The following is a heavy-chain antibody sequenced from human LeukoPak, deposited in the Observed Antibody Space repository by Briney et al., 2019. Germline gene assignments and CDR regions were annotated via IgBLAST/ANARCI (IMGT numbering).Heavy chain of an antibody. D-gene: IGHD3-10*01. J-gene: IGHJ5*02. Sequence: SETLSLTCTASGASIRSHYWNWIRQPPGKGLEWIGYIFYSGHTNYNPSLKSRITISVDTSKNEFSLKLTSVTATDTAVYYCASFGERGWFDAWGQGTLVSVSS. CDR2: IFYSGHT. V-gene: IGHV4-59*08. CDR3: ASFGERGWFDA. CDR1: GASIRSHY.